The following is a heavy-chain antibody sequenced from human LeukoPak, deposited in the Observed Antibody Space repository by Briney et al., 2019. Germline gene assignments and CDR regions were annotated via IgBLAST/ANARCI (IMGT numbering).Heavy chain of an antibody. J-gene: IGHJ4*02. CDR1: GFTFSDSY. Sequence: GGSLRLSCAASGFTFSDSYMSWIRQAPGKGLEWVSYISSSSGYTGYAISVKGRSTISRDNAKNSLFLQMDSQIAEDTAVYYCAKDRSVDGTVWGQGTLVTVSS. CDR3: AKDRSVDGTV. D-gene: IGHD6-19*01. V-gene: IGHV3-11*06. CDR2: ISSSSGYT.